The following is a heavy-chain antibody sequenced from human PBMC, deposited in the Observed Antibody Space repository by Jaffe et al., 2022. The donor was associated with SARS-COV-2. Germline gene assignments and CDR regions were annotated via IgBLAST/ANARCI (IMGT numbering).Heavy chain of an antibody. Sequence: QVQLQESGPGLVKPSQTLSLTCTVSGGSISSGSYYWSWIRQPAGKGLEWIGRIYTSGSTNYNPSLKSRVTISVDTSKNQFSLKLSSVTAADTAVYYCARGSGSYTNTPYPKYYYYGMDVWGQGTTVTVSS. CDR2: IYTSGST. CDR3: ARGSGSYTNTPYPKYYYYGMDV. J-gene: IGHJ6*02. D-gene: IGHD1-26*01. CDR1: GGSISSGSYY. V-gene: IGHV4-61*02.